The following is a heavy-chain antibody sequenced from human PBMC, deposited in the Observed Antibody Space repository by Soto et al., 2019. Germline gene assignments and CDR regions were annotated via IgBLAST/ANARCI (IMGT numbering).Heavy chain of an antibody. V-gene: IGHV3-30-3*01. CDR1: GVAFSSGA. J-gene: IGHJ3*02. CDR2: ISYDGSNK. CDR3: EREWGHEDGDFDI. D-gene: IGHD4-17*01. Sequence: VGSLGLCCAASGVAFSSGAVDGVRQAPGKGLEWVSVISYDGSNKYYADSVKGRFTIYRDNSKNKLYLQMNSLRAEETAVYYCEREWGHEDGDFDIWGQGTMVPVS.